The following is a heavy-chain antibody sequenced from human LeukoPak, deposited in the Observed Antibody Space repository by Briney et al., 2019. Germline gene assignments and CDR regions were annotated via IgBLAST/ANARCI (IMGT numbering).Heavy chain of an antibody. J-gene: IGHJ6*03. D-gene: IGHD3-10*01. CDR1: GYTFTSYG. CDR2: VSGYNGHT. Sequence: ASVRVSCKSSGYTFTSYGVSWVRQAPGQGLEWMGWVSGYNGHTKYAQNFQGRVTMTTDASTSTAYMDLRSLTSDDTAVYYCARDAPRGGDHFYLGVWGKGTTVTVSS. V-gene: IGHV1-18*01. CDR3: ARDAPRGGDHFYLGV.